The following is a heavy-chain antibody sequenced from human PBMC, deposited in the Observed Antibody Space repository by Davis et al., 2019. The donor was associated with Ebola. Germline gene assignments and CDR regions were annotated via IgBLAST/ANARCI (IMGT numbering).Heavy chain of an antibody. D-gene: IGHD6-19*01. Sequence: MPGGSLRLSCDISGGSIDNGYWWSWVRQPPGKGLEWIGEIYHSGSTNYNPSLKSRVTISVDTSKNQFSLKVNSVTAADTAVYYCAKTASGYSSGFNDWGQGTLVTVSS. CDR2: IYHSGST. CDR3: AKTASGYSSGFND. J-gene: IGHJ4*02. V-gene: IGHV4-4*02. CDR1: GGSIDNGYW.